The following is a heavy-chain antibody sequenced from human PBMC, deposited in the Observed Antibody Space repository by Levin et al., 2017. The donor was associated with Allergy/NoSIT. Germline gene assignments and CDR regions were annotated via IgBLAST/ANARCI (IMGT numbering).Heavy chain of an antibody. D-gene: IGHD2-15*01. CDR1: GFSFSDHY. V-gene: IGHV3-72*01. Sequence: LSLTCAASGFSFSDHYIDWVRPAPGKGLEWVGRGRNKANSYTTEYAASVKGRFTISRDDSKNSLYLQMNSLKIEDTAVYYCTRGGVAQTYYYDPMDVWGQGTTVTVSS. J-gene: IGHJ6*02. CDR2: GRNKANSYTT. CDR3: TRGGVAQTYYYDPMDV.